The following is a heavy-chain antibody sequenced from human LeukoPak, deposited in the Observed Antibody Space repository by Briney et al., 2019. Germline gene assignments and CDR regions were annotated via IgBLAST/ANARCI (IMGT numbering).Heavy chain of an antibody. V-gene: IGHV3-30*02. CDR3: AKAKLGYCSSTSCGSPFDY. Sequence: GGSLRLSCAASGFTFSSYSMSWVRQAPGKGLEWVAFIRYDGSNKYYADSVKGRFTISRDNSKNTLYLQMNSLRAEDTAVYYCAKAKLGYCSSTSCGSPFDYWGQGTLVTVSS. D-gene: IGHD2-2*01. CDR1: GFTFSSYS. J-gene: IGHJ4*02. CDR2: IRYDGSNK.